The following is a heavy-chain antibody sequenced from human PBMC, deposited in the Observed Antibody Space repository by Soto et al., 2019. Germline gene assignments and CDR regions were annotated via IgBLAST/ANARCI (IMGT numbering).Heavy chain of an antibody. J-gene: IGHJ4*02. CDR2: IYYSGST. CDR3: ARPNWNYDDYFDY. CDR1: GGSISSSSYY. Sequence: QLQLQESGPGLVKPSETLSLTCTVSGGSISSSSYYWGWIRQPPGKGLEWIGSIYYSGSTYYNPSLKSRVTISVDTSKNQFSLKLSSVTAADTAVYYCARPNWNYDDYFDYWGQGTLVTVSS. V-gene: IGHV4-39*01. D-gene: IGHD1-7*01.